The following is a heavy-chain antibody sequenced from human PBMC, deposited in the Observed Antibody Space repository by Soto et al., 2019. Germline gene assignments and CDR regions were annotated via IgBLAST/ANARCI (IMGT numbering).Heavy chain of an antibody. D-gene: IGHD5-12*01. Sequence: GALRLSCAASGFTFNNYAMSWVRQAPGKGLEWVSAVTDSGSSTYYADSVKGRFTISRDNSKNTLYLQMNSLRAEDTAVYYCAKGHSGRYYYYVDVWGKGTTVTVSS. CDR1: GFTFNNYA. CDR2: VTDSGSST. J-gene: IGHJ6*03. CDR3: AKGHSGRYYYYVDV. V-gene: IGHV3-23*01.